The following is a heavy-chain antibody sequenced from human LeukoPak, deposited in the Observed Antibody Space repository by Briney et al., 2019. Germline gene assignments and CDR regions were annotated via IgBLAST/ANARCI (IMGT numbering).Heavy chain of an antibody. V-gene: IGHV4-39*07. D-gene: IGHD6-19*01. J-gene: IGHJ4*02. CDR1: GGFISSSSYY. CDR3: ARDETYSSGWYGEYYFDY. CDR2: IYYSGNT. Sequence: PSETLSLTCNVSGGFISSSSYYWGWIRQPPGKGLEWIGSIYYSGNTYYNPSLKSRVTISVDTSKNQFSLKLASVTAADTAVYYCARDETYSSGWYGEYYFDYWGQGTLVTVSS.